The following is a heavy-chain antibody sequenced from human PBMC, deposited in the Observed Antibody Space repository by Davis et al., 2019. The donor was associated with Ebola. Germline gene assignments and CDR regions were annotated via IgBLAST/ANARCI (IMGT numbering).Heavy chain of an antibody. Sequence: GESLKISCSASGFTFSSYAMHWVRQAPGKGLEYVSAISSNGGSTYYADSVKGRFTISRDNSKNTLYLQMSSLRAEDTAVYYCVKGLTMVRGVTPMDVWGKGTTVTVSS. CDR1: GFTFSSYA. V-gene: IGHV3-64D*06. J-gene: IGHJ6*03. CDR2: ISSNGGST. CDR3: VKGLTMVRGVTPMDV. D-gene: IGHD3-10*01.